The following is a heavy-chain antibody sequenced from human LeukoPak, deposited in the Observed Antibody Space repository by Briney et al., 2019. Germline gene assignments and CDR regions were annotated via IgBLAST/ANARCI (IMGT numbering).Heavy chain of an antibody. CDR3: ARDLTRDFGGLLSMPYFDH. D-gene: IGHD3-9*01. J-gene: IGHJ4*02. Sequence: GASVKVSCKASGYTFTGYYMHWVRQAPGQGLEWMGWINPNSGGTNYAQKFQGRVTMTRDTSISTAYMELSRLRSDDTAVYYCARDLTRDFGGLLSMPYFDHWGQGTLVTVSS. V-gene: IGHV1-2*02. CDR1: GYTFTGYY. CDR2: INPNSGGT.